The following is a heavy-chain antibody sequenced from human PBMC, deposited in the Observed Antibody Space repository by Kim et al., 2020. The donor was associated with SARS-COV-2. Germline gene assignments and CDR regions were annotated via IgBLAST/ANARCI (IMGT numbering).Heavy chain of an antibody. D-gene: IGHD5-12*01. J-gene: IGHJ5*02. CDR2: T. CDR3: ARGIVASVWFDP. Sequence: TKYSQKFQGRVTITRDTSASTAYMELSSLRSEDTAVYYCARGIVASVWFDPWGQGTLVTVSS. V-gene: IGHV1-3*01.